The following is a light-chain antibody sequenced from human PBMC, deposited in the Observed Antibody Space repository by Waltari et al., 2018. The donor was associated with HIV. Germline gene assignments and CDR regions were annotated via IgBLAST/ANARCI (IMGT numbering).Light chain of an antibody. J-gene: IGLJ3*02. V-gene: IGLV1-51*01. CDR1: SSNIGNNF. CDR2: DII. Sequence: QSVLTQPPSVSAAPGQKVTISCSGSSSNIGNNFVSWYQQLPGTAPKLLIYDIIKRPPGIPDRFSAPMSCTSATLGPPVPRTGDEAVYYCRTWDSRLSACLFGGGPKLTVL. CDR3: RTWDSRLSACL.